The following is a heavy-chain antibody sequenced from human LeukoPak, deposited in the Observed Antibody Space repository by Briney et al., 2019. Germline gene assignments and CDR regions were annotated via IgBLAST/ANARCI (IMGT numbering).Heavy chain of an antibody. Sequence: SETLCLTCTVSGGSISTDYWSWIRQPPGQGLDWIGYVSFGGGTNYNPSLKSRVITSAHTSKNQFSLNLTSVTAADTAVYYCVRASVESGGAFDIWGQGTMVTVSS. J-gene: IGHJ3*02. CDR3: VRASVESGGAFDI. D-gene: IGHD2-15*01. V-gene: IGHV4-59*01. CDR1: GGSISTDY. CDR2: VSFGGGT.